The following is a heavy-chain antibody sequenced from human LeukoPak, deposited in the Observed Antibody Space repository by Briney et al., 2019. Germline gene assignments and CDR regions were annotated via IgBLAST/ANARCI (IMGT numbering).Heavy chain of an antibody. J-gene: IGHJ4*02. CDR1: GFSFSSYS. Sequence: VGSLRLSCAASGFSFSSYSMGWVRQAPGKRLEWVTHIKEDGSEIFYVDSVKGRFTISRDNAKNSLYLQMNSLGAEVTAIYYCARSYTCARYWGQGALVTVSS. D-gene: IGHD3-10*01. V-gene: IGHV3-7*01. CDR3: ARSYTCARY. CDR2: IKEDGSEI.